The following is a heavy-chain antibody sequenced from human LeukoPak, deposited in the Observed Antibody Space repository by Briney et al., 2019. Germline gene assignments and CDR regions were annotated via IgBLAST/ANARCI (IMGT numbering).Heavy chain of an antibody. J-gene: IGHJ4*02. CDR2: IIPIFGTA. CDR1: GGTFSSYA. Sequence: ASVKVSCKASGGTFSSYAISWVRQAPGQGLEWMGRIIPIFGTANYAQKFQDRVTITTDESTSTAYMELSSLRSEDTAVYYCARFSGSLASFDYWGQGTLVTVSS. V-gene: IGHV1-69*05. D-gene: IGHD1-26*01. CDR3: ARFSGSLASFDY.